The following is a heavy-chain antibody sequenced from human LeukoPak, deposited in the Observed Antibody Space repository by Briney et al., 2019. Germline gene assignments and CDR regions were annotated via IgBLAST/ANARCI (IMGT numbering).Heavy chain of an antibody. CDR2: MNPNSGNT. V-gene: IGHV1-8*01. J-gene: IGHJ4*02. D-gene: IGHD6-13*01. CDR3: ARRPAADTSGFDY. CDR1: GYTFTSYD. Sequence: ASVKVSCKASGYTFTSYDINWVRQATGQGLEWMGWMNPNSGNTGYAQKLQGRVTMTRNTSISTAYMELSSLRSEDTAVYYCARRPAADTSGFDYWGQGTLVTVSS.